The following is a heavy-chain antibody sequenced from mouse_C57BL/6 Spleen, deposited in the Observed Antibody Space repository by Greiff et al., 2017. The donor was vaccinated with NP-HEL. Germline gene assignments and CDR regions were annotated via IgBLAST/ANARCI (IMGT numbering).Heavy chain of an antibody. D-gene: IGHD2-5*01. CDR2: FWGDGRT. Sequence: QVQLQQSGPGLVAPSQSLSITCTVSGFSLTSYGVSWVRQPPGKGLARLGVFWGDGRTNYHSALISRLGISQDNSKSQVFLKLNSLQTDDTATYYCAKPGLYSNSFAYWGEGTLVTVSA. CDR1: GFSLTSYG. CDR3: AKPGLYSNSFAY. J-gene: IGHJ3*01. V-gene: IGHV2-3*01.